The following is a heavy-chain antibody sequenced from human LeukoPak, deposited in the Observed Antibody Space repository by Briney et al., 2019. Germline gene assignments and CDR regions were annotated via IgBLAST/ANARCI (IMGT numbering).Heavy chain of an antibody. CDR3: ARDKYYYDTSGYYYFDY. V-gene: IGHV4-39*07. CDR2: IYYSGST. D-gene: IGHD3-22*01. J-gene: IGHJ4*02. CDR1: GGYISSSSYY. Sequence: SETLSLTCTVSGGYISSSSYYWGWIRQPPGKGLEWIGSIYYSGSTYYNPSLKSRVTISVDTSKNQFSLKLSSVTAADTAVYYCARDKYYYDTSGYYYFDYWGQGTLVTVSS.